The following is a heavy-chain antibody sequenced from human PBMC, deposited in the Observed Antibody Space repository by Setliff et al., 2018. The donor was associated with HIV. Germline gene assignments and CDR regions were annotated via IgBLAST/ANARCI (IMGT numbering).Heavy chain of an antibody. CDR3: ARVPYFSFWSGYFDIYGMDV. Sequence: GESLKISCAASGFTFSSYGMHWVRQAPGKGLEWVAVIWYDGSNKHYADSVKGRFTISRDNSKNTVYLQMNSLGAEDTAVYYCARVPYFSFWSGYFDIYGMDVWGQGTAVTVSS. J-gene: IGHJ6*02. D-gene: IGHD3-3*01. CDR2: IWYDGSNK. V-gene: IGHV3-33*01. CDR1: GFTFSSYG.